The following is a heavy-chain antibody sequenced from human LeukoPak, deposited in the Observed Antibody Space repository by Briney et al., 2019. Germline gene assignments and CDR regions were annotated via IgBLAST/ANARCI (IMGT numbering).Heavy chain of an antibody. Sequence: PSETLSLTCTVSGGSISSSNYYWGWIRQPPGKGLEWIGSIYYSGSTYYNPSLKSRVTISVDTSKNQFSLKLSSVTAADTAVYYCARDHKLSCGGDCYLFDYWGQGTLVTVSS. CDR1: GGSISSSNYY. J-gene: IGHJ4*02. CDR3: ARDHKLSCGGDCYLFDY. V-gene: IGHV4-39*07. CDR2: IYYSGST. D-gene: IGHD2-21*02.